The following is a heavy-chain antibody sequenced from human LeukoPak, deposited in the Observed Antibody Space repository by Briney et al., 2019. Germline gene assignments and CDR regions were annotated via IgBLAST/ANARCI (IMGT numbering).Heavy chain of an antibody. V-gene: IGHV3-48*03. D-gene: IGHD5-24*01. J-gene: IGHJ6*02. CDR2: ISSSGSTI. Sequence: GGSLRLSCAASGFTFSSYEMNWVRQAPGKGLEWVSYISSSGSTIYYADSVKGRFTISRDNAKNSLYLQMNSLRAEDTAVYYCARDNLQTIYYYYGMDVWGQGTTVTVS. CDR1: GFTFSSYE. CDR3: ARDNLQTIYYYYGMDV.